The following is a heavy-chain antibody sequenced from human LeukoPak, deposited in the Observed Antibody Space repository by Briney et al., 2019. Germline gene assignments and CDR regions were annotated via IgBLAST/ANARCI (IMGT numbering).Heavy chain of an antibody. Sequence: PGGSLRLSCAASGFTFSSYGIHWVRQAPGKGLEWVAFIRYDGSNKYYADSVKGRFTISRDNSENTLYLQMNSLRAEDTAMYYCAKSSYYYGSGTDVFDIWGQGTIVTVFS. D-gene: IGHD3-10*01. CDR3: AKSSYYYGSGTDVFDI. J-gene: IGHJ3*02. CDR1: GFTFSSYG. V-gene: IGHV3-30*02. CDR2: IRYDGSNK.